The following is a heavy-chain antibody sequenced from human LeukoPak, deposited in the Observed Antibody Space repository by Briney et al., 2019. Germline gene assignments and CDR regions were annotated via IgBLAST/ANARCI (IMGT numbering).Heavy chain of an antibody. J-gene: IGHJ5*02. CDR2: INYSGST. CDR3: ARSTYCSGGSCSHNWFDP. D-gene: IGHD2-15*01. V-gene: IGHV4-59*12. CDR1: GGSISNYY. Sequence: SETLSLTCTVSGGSISNYYWSWIRQPPGKGLEWIAYINYSGSTYYNPSLKSRVTISVDTSKNQFSLKLSSVTAADTAVYYCARSTYCSGGSCSHNWFDPWGQGTLVTVSS.